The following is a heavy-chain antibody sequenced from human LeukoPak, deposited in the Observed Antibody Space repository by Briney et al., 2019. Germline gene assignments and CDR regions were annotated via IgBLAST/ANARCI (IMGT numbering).Heavy chain of an antibody. D-gene: IGHD3-22*01. J-gene: IGHJ3*02. V-gene: IGHV3-30*02. CDR3: ASVKNYYDSSGYYPDAFDI. CDR1: GFTFSSYG. Sequence: GGSLRLSCAASGFTFSSYGMHWVRQAPGKGLEWVGFIRYDGSNKYYADSVKGRFTISRDNSKNTLYLQMNSLRAEDTAVYYCASVKNYYDSSGYYPDAFDIWGQGTMVTVSS. CDR2: IRYDGSNK.